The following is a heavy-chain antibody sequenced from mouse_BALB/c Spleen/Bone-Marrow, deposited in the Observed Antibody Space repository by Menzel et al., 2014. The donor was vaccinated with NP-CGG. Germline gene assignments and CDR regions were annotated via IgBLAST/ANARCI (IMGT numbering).Heavy chain of an antibody. V-gene: IGHV5-17*02. CDR3: ARSGSSSGYFDY. CDR1: GFSFSSFA. J-gene: IGHJ2*01. CDR2: ISSGSSTF. D-gene: IGHD1-1*01. Sequence: DVMLVEPGGGLVQPGGSRKLSCAASGFSFSSFAMHWVRQAPEKGLEWVAYISSGSSTFYYADTVMGRFTISIDNPKNTLFLQMTSLMSVNTAMYYCARSGSSSGYFDYWGQGTTLTVSS.